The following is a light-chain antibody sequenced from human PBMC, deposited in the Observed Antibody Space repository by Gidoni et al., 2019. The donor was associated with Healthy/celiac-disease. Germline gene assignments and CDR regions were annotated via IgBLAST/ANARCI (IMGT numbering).Light chain of an antibody. Sequence: DIQMTQSPSTLSASVGARVTITCRASQSISSWLAWYQQKPGKAPKLLTYKASSLESGVPSRFSGSGSGTEFTLTISSLQPDDFATYYCQQYNSYSTFGQGTKVEIK. V-gene: IGKV1-5*03. CDR1: QSISSW. CDR2: KAS. CDR3: QQYNSYST. J-gene: IGKJ1*01.